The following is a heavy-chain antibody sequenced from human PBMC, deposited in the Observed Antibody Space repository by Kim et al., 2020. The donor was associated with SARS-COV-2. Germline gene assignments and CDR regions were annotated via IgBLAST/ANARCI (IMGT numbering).Heavy chain of an antibody. J-gene: IGHJ4*02. V-gene: IGHV3-15*01. CDR3: TTHRVVAGLFDY. Sequence: GGSLRLSCAVSGFTFTNVRMSWVRQTPGKGLEWVGRINSKIDGETTDYAASVNGRVSISRDEAKNTLYLQMTSLKIEDTAVYYCTTHRVVAGLFDYWGQGTLFTVSS. D-gene: IGHD6-19*01. CDR2: INSKIDGETT. CDR1: GFTFTNVR.